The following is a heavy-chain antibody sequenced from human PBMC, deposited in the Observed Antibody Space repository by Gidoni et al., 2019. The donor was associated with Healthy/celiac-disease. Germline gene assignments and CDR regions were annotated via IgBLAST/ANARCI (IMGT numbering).Heavy chain of an antibody. Sequence: EVQLVESGGGLVKPGGSLRLSCAASGFTFSNAWMNWVRQAPGKGLEWVGRIKSKTDGGTTDYAAPVKGRFTTSRDDSKNTLYLQMNSLKTEDTAVYYCTTPLAEGYYYYYGMDVWGQGTTVTVSS. CDR3: TTPLAEGYYYYYGMDV. V-gene: IGHV3-15*07. CDR2: IKSKTDGGTT. J-gene: IGHJ6*02. D-gene: IGHD3-3*02. CDR1: GFTFSNAW.